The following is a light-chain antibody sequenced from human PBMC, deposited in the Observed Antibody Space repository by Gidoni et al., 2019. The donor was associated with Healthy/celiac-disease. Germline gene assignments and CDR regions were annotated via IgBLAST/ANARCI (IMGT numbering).Light chain of an antibody. CDR2: AAS. J-gene: IGKJ2*01. CDR3: QQSYSTPYT. CDR1: PSISSY. Sequence: IQMTQSPASLSASVGDRVTITCRASPSISSYLNWYQQKRGKAPKLLVYAASSLQSGVPSRFSGSGSGTEFTLTISSLQPEDFATYYCQQSYSTPYTVGQGTKLEIK. V-gene: IGKV1-39*01.